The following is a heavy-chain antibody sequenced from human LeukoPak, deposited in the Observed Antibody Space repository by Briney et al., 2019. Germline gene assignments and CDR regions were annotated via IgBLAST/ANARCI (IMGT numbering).Heavy chain of an antibody. CDR2: IYYTGTT. CDR3: ARNYYDSSGYYYFDY. J-gene: IGHJ4*02. CDR1: GGSITGHY. V-gene: IGHV4-59*11. D-gene: IGHD3-22*01. Sequence: SETLSLTCSVSGGSITGHYWSWIRQPPGKGLEWIGYIYYTGTTKYNPSLENRVTISVDTSNNQFSLKLRSVTAADTAVYYCARNYYDSSGYYYFDYWGQGTLVTVSS.